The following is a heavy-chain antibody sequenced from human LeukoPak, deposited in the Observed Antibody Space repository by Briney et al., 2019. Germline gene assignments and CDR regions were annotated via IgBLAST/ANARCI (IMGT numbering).Heavy chain of an antibody. D-gene: IGHD3-10*01. CDR2: ISWNSGSI. CDR1: GFTFDCFA. V-gene: IGHV3-9*01. J-gene: IGHJ4*02. CDR3: AKGTVRGVKYYFDY. Sequence: GGALRLSFSAPGFTFDCFALHWVRPAPGEGPEWGSGISWNSGSIGYADSVKGRFTISRDNAKNSLYLQMNSLRAEDTALYYCAKGTVRGVKYYFDYWGQGTLVTVSS.